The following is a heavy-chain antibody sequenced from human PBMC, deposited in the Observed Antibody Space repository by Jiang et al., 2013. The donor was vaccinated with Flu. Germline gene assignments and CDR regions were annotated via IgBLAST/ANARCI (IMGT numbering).Heavy chain of an antibody. V-gene: IGHV3-30-3*01. D-gene: IGHD1-26*01. Sequence: VQLVESGGGVVQPGRSLRLSCAASGFTFSSYAMHWVRQAPGKGLEWVAVISYDGSNKYYADSVKGRFTISRDNSKNTLYLQMNSLRAEDTAVYYCAREAYTTFDYVGPGNPGPPSP. CDR3: AREAYTTFDY. CDR2: ISYDGSNK. CDR1: GFTFSSYA. J-gene: IGHJ4*02.